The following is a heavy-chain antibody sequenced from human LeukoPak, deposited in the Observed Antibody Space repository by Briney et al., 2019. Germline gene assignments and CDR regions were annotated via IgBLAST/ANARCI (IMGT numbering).Heavy chain of an antibody. J-gene: IGHJ4*02. CDR3: ARVYYDSSGSDSYFDY. Sequence: PRRCLSPSCAASGFTFSDYYMSWIRQALGQGLEWVSYISSSGRTIYYTDSVKGRFTIPRDNAKNSLYLQMNSLRAEDTAVYYCARVYYDSSGSDSYFDYWGQGTLVTVSS. D-gene: IGHD3-22*01. CDR1: GFTFSDYY. V-gene: IGHV3-11*04. CDR2: ISSSGRTI.